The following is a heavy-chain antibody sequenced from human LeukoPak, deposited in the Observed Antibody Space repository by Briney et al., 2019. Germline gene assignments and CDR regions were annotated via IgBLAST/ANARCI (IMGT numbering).Heavy chain of an antibody. V-gene: IGHV4-38-2*02. J-gene: IGHJ4*02. CDR3: AGNILWFGELLY. Sequence: PSETLSLTCTVSGFSISSGYYWGWIRQPPGKGLEWLGNIYYSGSTNYNPSLTSRVTISVDTSKNQFSLKLSSVTAADTAVYYCAGNILWFGELLYWGQGTLVTVSS. D-gene: IGHD3-10*01. CDR1: GFSISSGYY. CDR2: IYYSGST.